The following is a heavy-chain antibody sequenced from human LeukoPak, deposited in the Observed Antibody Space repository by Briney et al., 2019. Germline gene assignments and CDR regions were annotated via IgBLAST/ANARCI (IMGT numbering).Heavy chain of an antibody. Sequence: ASVKVSCKATGYTFTSYAMNWVRQGPGQGLEWVGWINTNTGNPTYAQGFTGRFVFSLDTSVSTAYLQISSLKAEDTAVYYCASQGSNDFYYFDYWGQGTLVTVSS. CDR2: INTNTGNP. D-gene: IGHD3-3*01. CDR1: GYTFTSYA. CDR3: ASQGSNDFYYFDY. J-gene: IGHJ4*02. V-gene: IGHV7-4-1*02.